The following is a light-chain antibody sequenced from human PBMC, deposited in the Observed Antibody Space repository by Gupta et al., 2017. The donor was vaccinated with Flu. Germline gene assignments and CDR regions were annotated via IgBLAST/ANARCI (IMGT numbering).Light chain of an antibody. J-gene: IGLJ3*02. V-gene: IGLV7-43*01. CDR2: NTN. CDR1: TGTVTTNHF. Sequence: QTVVTQERALTVSPGGTVTLTCAFSTGTVTTNHFPKWFQQKPGQLPRALIYNTNNKHSWTPARFSGSVVGDKAALTLSGVQPEDEADYYCLLYRGGIWAFGGGTKLTVL. CDR3: LLYRGGIWA.